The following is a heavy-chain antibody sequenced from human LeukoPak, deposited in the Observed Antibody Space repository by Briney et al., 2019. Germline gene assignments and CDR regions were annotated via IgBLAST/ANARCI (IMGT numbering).Heavy chain of an antibody. CDR3: ARGYSGYDCPDY. CDR2: INPNSGGT. Sequence: ASVKVSCKASGGTFSSYAISWVRQAPGQGLEWMGGINPNSGGTNYAQKFQGRVTMTKDTSINTAYMELSRLRSDDTAVYYCARGYSGYDCPDYWGQGTLVTVSS. J-gene: IGHJ4*02. D-gene: IGHD5-12*01. V-gene: IGHV1-2*02. CDR1: GGTFSSYA.